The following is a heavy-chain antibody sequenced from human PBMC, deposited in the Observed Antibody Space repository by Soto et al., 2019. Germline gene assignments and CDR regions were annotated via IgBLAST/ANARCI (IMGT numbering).Heavy chain of an antibody. J-gene: IGHJ6*03. CDR3: AKGGSSGWYYYYYYMDV. CDR2: ISGSGGST. D-gene: IGHD6-19*01. Sequence: GGPLRLSCAASGFTFSSYAMSWVRQAPGKGLEWVSAISGSGGSTYYADAVKGQFTISRDNSKNTLYLQMNSLRAADTAVEYCAKGGSSGWYYYYYYMDVWGKGTTVTVSS. CDR1: GFTFSSYA. V-gene: IGHV3-23*01.